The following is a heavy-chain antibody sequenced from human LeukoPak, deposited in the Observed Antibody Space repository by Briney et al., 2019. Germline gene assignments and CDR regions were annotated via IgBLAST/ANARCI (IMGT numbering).Heavy chain of an antibody. V-gene: IGHV3-64*01. D-gene: IGHD6-13*01. CDR3: ARGRTNVAAADNWFDP. J-gene: IGHJ5*02. CDR1: GFTFSSYA. CDR2: ISSNGGST. Sequence: GGSLRLSCAASGFTFSSYAIHWVRQAPGKGLEYVSAISSNGGSTFYANSVKGRFIVSRDNSKNTLYLQMGSLRAEDLAVYYCARGRTNVAAADNWFDPWGQGTLVTVSS.